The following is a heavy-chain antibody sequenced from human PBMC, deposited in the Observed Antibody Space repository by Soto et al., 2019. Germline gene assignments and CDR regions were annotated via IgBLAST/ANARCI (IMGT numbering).Heavy chain of an antibody. V-gene: IGHV3-30-3*01. CDR3: ERAVVTAAMKKAYFDY. J-gene: IGHJ4*02. CDR2: ILYDGSNK. Sequence: PGGSLRLSCAASGFTFSSYAMHWVRQAPGKGLEWVAVILYDGSNKYYQPSLTGRLTLSRDNSKHTLHLKMNTTRAADTAVYYCERAVVTAAMKKAYFDYWGQGTLVTVSS. D-gene: IGHD2-2*01. CDR1: GFTFSSYA.